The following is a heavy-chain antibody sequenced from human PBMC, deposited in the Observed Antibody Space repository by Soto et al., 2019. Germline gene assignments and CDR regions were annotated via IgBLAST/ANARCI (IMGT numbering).Heavy chain of an antibody. V-gene: IGHV4-30-2*01. CDR1: GTFISYGGYS. J-gene: IGHJ4*02. CDR3: ARGRGRGGFDY. CDR2: IYHSGST. D-gene: IGHD3-16*01. Sequence: QLQLQESGLGLVKPSQTLSLTCTVSGTFISYGGYSWSWIRQPPGKGLEWIGYIYHSGSTYYNPSLKSRVTISVDTSKNQFSVKLNSVTAADTAVYYCARGRGRGGFDYWGQGTLVTVSS.